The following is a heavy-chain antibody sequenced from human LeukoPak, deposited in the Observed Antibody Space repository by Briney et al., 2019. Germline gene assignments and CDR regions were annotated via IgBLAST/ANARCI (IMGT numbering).Heavy chain of an antibody. CDR1: GFTFSSYS. CDR2: ISSSSSYI. V-gene: IGHV3-21*01. J-gene: IGHJ5*02. CDR3: ARGSGSGSYYSSP. Sequence: GGSLRPSCAASGFTFSSYSMNWVRQAPGKGLEWVSSISSSSSYIYYADSVKGRFTISRDNAKNSLYLQMNSLRAEDTAVYYCARGSGSGSYYSSPWGQGTLVTVSS. D-gene: IGHD3-10*01.